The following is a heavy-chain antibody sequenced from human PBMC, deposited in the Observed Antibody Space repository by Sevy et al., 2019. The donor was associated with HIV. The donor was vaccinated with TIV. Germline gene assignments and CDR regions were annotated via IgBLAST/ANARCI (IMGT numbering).Heavy chain of an antibody. D-gene: IGHD2-15*01. CDR1: GFNFRSYV. Sequence: GSLRLSCAASGFNFRSYVMSWVRQAPGKGLEWGSGIGGSGGSTYYADSVKGRLTISRDNSKNTLYLQMNSLRAEDTAVYYCAKAKTVAAGFDYWGQGTLVTVSS. CDR2: IGGSGGST. V-gene: IGHV3-23*01. J-gene: IGHJ4*02. CDR3: AKAKTVAAGFDY.